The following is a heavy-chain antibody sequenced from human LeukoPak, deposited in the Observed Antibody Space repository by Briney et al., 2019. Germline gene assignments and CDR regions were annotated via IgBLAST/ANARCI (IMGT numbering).Heavy chain of an antibody. J-gene: IGHJ4*02. CDR2: ITISSNFI. CDR1: GFSLSSYS. Sequence: GGSLRLSCAASGFSLSSYSMNWVRQAPGKGLEWVSSITISSNFIYYADSVKGRFTISRDNAKSSLFLQMNSLRAEDTAVYYCATFGLVAALDLWGQGTLVTVSS. CDR3: ATFGLVAALDL. V-gene: IGHV3-21*01. D-gene: IGHD5-12*01.